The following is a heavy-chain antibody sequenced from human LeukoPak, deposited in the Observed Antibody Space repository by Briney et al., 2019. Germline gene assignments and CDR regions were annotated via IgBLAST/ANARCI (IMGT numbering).Heavy chain of an antibody. D-gene: IGHD3-10*01. V-gene: IGHV4-59*08. J-gene: IGHJ6*03. CDR2: IYYSGST. Sequence: PSETLSLTCTVSGGSISSYYWSWIRQPPGKGLEWIGYIYYSGSTNYNPSLKSRVTILVDTSKSQFSLKLSSVTAAGTAVYYCARQQLTYYYYYMDVWGKGTTVTVSS. CDR3: ARQQLTYYYYYMDV. CDR1: GGSISSYY.